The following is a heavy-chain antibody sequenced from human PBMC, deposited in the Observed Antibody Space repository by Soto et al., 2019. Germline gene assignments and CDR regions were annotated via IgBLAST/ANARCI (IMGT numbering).Heavy chain of an antibody. CDR2: IYYSGST. CDR3: ARDDYGGNSGDC. J-gene: IGHJ4*02. Sequence: SETLSLTCTVSGGSVSSGSYYWSWIRQPPGKGLEWIGYIYYSGSTNYNPSLKSRVTISVDTSKNQFSLKLSSVTAADTAVYYCARDDYGGNSGDCWGQGTLVTVSS. CDR1: GGSVSSGSYY. V-gene: IGHV4-61*01. D-gene: IGHD4-17*01.